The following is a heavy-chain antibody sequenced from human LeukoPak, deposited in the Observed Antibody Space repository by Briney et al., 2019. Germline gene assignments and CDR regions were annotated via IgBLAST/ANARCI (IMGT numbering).Heavy chain of an antibody. CDR1: GFTVSSNY. J-gene: IGHJ6*04. CDR3: ASVAHDYGDYGGMDV. V-gene: IGHV3-53*01. D-gene: IGHD4-17*01. CDR2: IYSGGST. Sequence: PGGSLRLSCAASGFTVSSNYMSWVRQAPGKGVEWVSVIYSGGSTYYADSVKGRFTISRDNSKNTLYLQMNSLRAEDTALYYCASVAHDYGDYGGMDVWGKGTTVTVSS.